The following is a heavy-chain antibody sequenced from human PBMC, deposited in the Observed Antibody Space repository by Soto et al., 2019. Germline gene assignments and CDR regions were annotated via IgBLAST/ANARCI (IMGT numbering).Heavy chain of an antibody. J-gene: IGHJ4*02. D-gene: IGHD6-19*01. CDR3: ARARGQWLVTTEYDC. CDR2: ISGYNGNT. V-gene: IGHV1-18*01. Sequence: QVQLVQSGAEVKKPGASVKVSCKASGYTFSSYGISWVRQAPGQGLEWMGWISGYNGNTDYAQSLQGRVTMTTDTLTNPAYMELRSLRSDDTAVYYCARARGQWLVTTEYDCWGQGTLVTVSS. CDR1: GYTFSSYG.